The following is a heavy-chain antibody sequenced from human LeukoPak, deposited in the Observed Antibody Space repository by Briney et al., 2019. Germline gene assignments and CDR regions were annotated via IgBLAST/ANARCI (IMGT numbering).Heavy chain of an antibody. J-gene: IGHJ4*02. Sequence: PGGSLRLSCAASGFNFNSYGMHWVRQAPGKGLEWVAVISYDGSKTFYAESVEGRFTISRDNSKNTLYLQMNSLRAEDTAVYYCAKFGSITIFGVVKAPDYWGQGTLVTVSS. D-gene: IGHD3-3*01. CDR1: GFNFNSYG. V-gene: IGHV3-30*18. CDR3: AKFGSITIFGVVKAPDY. CDR2: ISYDGSKT.